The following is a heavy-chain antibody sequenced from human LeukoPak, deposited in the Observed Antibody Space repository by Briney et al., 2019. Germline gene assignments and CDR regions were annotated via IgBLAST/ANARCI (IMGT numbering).Heavy chain of an antibody. D-gene: IGHD6-19*01. CDR2: IYHSGST. J-gene: IGHJ4*02. CDR3: ARSPDIAVADY. V-gene: IGHV4-4*02. CDR1: GGSISSSNW. Sequence: SGTLSLTCAVSGGSISSSNWWSWVRQPPGKGLEWIGEIYHSGSTNYNPSLKSRVTISVDTSKNQFSLKLSSVTAADTAVYYCARSPDIAVADYWGQGTLVTVSS.